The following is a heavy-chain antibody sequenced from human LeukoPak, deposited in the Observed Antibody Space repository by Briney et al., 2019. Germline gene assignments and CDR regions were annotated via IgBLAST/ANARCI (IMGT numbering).Heavy chain of an antibody. Sequence: GGSLTLACAASGFTFSSYSINWVRQAPGKGLEWVSSISSSSSYIYYADSGKGRFTISRDNAKNSLYLQMNSLRAEDTAVYYCARRTGDYGDYLGQGTLGTVSS. CDR3: ARRTGDYGDY. J-gene: IGHJ4*02. CDR2: ISSSSSYI. CDR1: GFTFSSYS. V-gene: IGHV3-21*01. D-gene: IGHD1-1*01.